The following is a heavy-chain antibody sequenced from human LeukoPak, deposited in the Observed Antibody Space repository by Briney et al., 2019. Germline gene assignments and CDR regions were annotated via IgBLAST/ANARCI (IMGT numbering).Heavy chain of an antibody. CDR3: ARDPEGAEVGATGY. CDR2: ISYDGSNK. V-gene: IGHV3-30-3*01. Sequence: GGSLRLSCAASGFTFSSFAMHWVRQAPGKGLEWVAVISYDGSNKSYADSVKGRFTISRDNSKNTLYLHMNSLRAEDTAVYNCARDPEGAEVGATGYWGQGALVTVSS. J-gene: IGHJ4*02. D-gene: IGHD1-26*01. CDR1: GFTFSSFA.